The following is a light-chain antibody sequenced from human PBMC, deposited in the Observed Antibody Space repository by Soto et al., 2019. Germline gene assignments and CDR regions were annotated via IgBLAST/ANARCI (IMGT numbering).Light chain of an antibody. V-gene: IGLV2-23*01. CDR2: EGH. CDR3: CLDVGATTYV. CDR1: SGYVGTYSL. Sequence: QSALAQPASVSGSPGQSITISCTGASGYVGTYSLGSWYQQHPGKAPKVVIYEGHKRPSGVPDRFSGSTSVNTASLTISGRQTDDEADYYCCLDVGATTYVFGTGTKLTVL. J-gene: IGLJ1*01.